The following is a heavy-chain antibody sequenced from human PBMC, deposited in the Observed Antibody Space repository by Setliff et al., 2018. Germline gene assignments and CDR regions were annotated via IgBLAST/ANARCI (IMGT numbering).Heavy chain of an antibody. CDR1: GDFMSSHLYF. Sequence: SETLSLTCSVSGDFMSSHLYFWSWIRQPAGKGLEWIGDIYIRGIINYNPSLKSRTTISIDTSKTQFSLILSSVTAADTAMYFCARGRVDSGSYNDLGYFDDWGKGTLVTVS. CDR2: IYIRGII. J-gene: IGHJ4*02. V-gene: IGHV4-61*09. D-gene: IGHD1-26*01. CDR3: ARGRVDSGSYNDLGYFDD.